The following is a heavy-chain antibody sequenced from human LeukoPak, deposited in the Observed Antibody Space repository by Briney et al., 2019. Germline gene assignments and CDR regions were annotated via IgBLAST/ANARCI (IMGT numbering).Heavy chain of an antibody. V-gene: IGHV4-39*07. CDR1: GGSISSRSYY. D-gene: IGHD7-27*01. CDR2: IYNSEST. J-gene: IGHJ3*02. Sequence: SETLSLTCTVSGGSISSRSYYWGWIRQPPGKGLEWIGSIYNSESTYYNPSLKSRVTISVDTSKNQFSLKLSSVTAADTAVYYCARPLSLWGRDAFDIWDQGTMVTVSS. CDR3: ARPLSLWGRDAFDI.